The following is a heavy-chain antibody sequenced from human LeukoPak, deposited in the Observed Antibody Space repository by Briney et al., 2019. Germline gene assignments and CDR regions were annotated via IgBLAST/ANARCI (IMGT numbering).Heavy chain of an antibody. CDR3: ATDNFDY. V-gene: IGHV1-24*01. J-gene: IGHJ4*02. CDR2: FDAEEGEA. Sequence: ASLKVSCKVSGYTLTELSMHWVRQAPGKGLEWMGGFDAEEGEAIYAQKFQGGVTMTEDTSSDTAYMELNSLRSEDTAIYYCATDNFDYWGQGTLVTVSS. CDR1: GYTLTELS.